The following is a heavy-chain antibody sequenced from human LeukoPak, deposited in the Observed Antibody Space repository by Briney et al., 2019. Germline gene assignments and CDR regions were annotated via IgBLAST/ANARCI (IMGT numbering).Heavy chain of an antibody. CDR3: ARDESSDIVVVTAIPWFDP. D-gene: IGHD2-21*02. J-gene: IGHJ5*02. V-gene: IGHV3-21*01. CDR2: ISSSSSYI. CDR1: GFTFSSYR. Sequence: GRSLRLSCAASGFTFSSYRMNWVRQAPGKGLEWVSSISSSSSYIHYADSVKGRFTITRDNAKNSLYLQMNSLRAEDTAVYYCARDESSDIVVVTAIPWFDPWGQGTLVTVSS.